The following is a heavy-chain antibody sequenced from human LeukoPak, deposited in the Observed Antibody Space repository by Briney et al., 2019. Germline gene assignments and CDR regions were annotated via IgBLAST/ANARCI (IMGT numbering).Heavy chain of an antibody. J-gene: IGHJ6*03. Sequence: GASVTDSCKASGYTFTWYYMHGVGPPRAQGLDWMGWINPNSGGTNYAQKFQGRVTMTRATSISTAYMELGRLRSDDTAVYYCARNYYGSGRGYYYMDVWGKGTPVTISS. D-gene: IGHD3-10*01. V-gene: IGHV1-2*02. CDR1: GYTFTWYY. CDR3: ARNYYGSGRGYYYMDV. CDR2: INPNSGGT.